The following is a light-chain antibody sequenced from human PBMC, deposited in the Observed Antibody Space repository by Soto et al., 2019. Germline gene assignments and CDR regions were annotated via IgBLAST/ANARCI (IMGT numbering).Light chain of an antibody. J-gene: IGKJ4*01. CDR3: QQRSNWRGLT. Sequence: EIALTQSPATLSLSPGERATLSCRASQSVSSYLAWYQQKPGQAPRLLIYDASNRATGIPARFSGSGSGTDFTLTISSLEPEDFAVYYCQQRSNWRGLTFGGGTKVEIK. CDR1: QSVSSY. CDR2: DAS. V-gene: IGKV3-11*01.